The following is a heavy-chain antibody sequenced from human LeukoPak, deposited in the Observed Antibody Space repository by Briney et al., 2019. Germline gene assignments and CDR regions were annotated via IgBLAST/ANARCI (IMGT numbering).Heavy chain of an antibody. CDR3: ARVGYYDSSGYFPFDY. D-gene: IGHD3-22*01. CDR2: IYGGGST. CDR1: GFTFSSNY. V-gene: IGHV3-53*01. Sequence: PGGSLRLSCAASGFTFSSNYMSWVRQAPGKGLEWVSVIYGGGSTYYADSVKGRFTISRDNSKNTLYLQMNSLRAEDTAVYYCARVGYYDSSGYFPFDYWGQGTLVTVSS. J-gene: IGHJ4*02.